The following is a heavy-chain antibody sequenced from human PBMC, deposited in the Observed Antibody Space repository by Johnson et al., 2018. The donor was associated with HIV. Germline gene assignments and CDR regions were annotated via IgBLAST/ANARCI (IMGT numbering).Heavy chain of an antibody. V-gene: IGHV3-66*01. D-gene: IGHD1-1*01. Sequence: VQLVESGGDLVQPGGSLRLSCAASGFTVSSNYMSWVRQAPGKGLEWVSVIYSGGKTYYADSVKGRFTISRDNSKNTLYLQMNSLKAEDTAVYYCARDLAGTERGNAFDIWGQGTMVTVSS. CDR3: ARDLAGTERGNAFDI. J-gene: IGHJ3*02. CDR2: IYSGGKT. CDR1: GFTVSSNY.